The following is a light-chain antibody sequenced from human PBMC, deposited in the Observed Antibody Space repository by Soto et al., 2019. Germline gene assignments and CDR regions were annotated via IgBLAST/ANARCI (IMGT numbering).Light chain of an antibody. CDR2: GAS. CDR3: QQYGSSPTLT. V-gene: IGKV3-20*01. CDR1: QSVSSSY. J-gene: IGKJ4*01. Sequence: EIVLTQSPGTLSLSAGERATLSWRASQSVSSSYLAWYQQKPGQAPRLVIYGASSRATGIPDRFSGSGSGTDFSLTISRLEPEDFSVYYCQQYGSSPTLTFGGGTKVDIK.